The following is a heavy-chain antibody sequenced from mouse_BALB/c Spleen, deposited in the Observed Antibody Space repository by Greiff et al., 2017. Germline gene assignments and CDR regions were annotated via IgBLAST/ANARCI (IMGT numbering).Heavy chain of an antibody. CDR3: ARSGDYDLYYAMDY. V-gene: IGHV3-2*02. D-gene: IGHD2-4*01. J-gene: IGHJ4*01. CDR1: GYSITSDYA. Sequence: EVQGVESGPGLVKPSQSLSLTCTVTGYSITSDYAWNWIRQFPGNKLEWMGYISYSGSTSYNPSLKSRISITRDTSKNQFFLQLNSVTTEDTATYYCARSGDYDLYYAMDYWGQGTSVTVSS. CDR2: ISYSGST.